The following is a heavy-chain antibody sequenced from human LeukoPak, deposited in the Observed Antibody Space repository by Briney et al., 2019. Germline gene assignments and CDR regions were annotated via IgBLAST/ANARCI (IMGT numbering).Heavy chain of an antibody. J-gene: IGHJ3*02. CDR3: ASLTHYDSSI. V-gene: IGHV4-39*07. CDR1: GGSISGSSYY. CDR2: IYYSGNT. D-gene: IGHD3-22*01. Sequence: SETLPLTCTVSGGSISGSSYYWAWIRQPPGKGLEWIGSIYYSGNTYYNPSLKSRVTISVDTSKNQFSLELSSVTAADTAVYYCASLTHYDSSIWGQGTMVTVSS.